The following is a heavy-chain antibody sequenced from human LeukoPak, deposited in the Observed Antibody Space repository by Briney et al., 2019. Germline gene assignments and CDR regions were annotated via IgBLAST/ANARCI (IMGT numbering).Heavy chain of an antibody. Sequence: PGRFLRLSCAASGFTFRSYGMHWVRQAPGKGLEWVAVISDDGSNKYYADSVKGRFTISRDSSKNTLSLQMNSLRVEDTAVYYCAKDNKRYSCDYWGQGTLVTVSS. D-gene: IGHD5-18*01. CDR3: AKDNKRYSCDY. CDR2: ISDDGSNK. J-gene: IGHJ4*02. CDR1: GFTFRSYG. V-gene: IGHV3-30*18.